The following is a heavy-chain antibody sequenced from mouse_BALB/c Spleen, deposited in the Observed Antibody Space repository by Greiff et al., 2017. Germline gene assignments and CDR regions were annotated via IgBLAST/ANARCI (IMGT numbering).Heavy chain of an antibody. CDR3: ARVYDYFDY. CDR2: ISNGGGST. Sequence: EVHLVESGGGLVQPGGSLKLSCAASGFTFSSYTMSWVRQTPEKRLEWVAYISNGGGSTYYPDTVKGRFTISRDNAKNTLYLQMSSLKSEDTAMYYCARVYDYFDYWGQGTTLTVSS. CDR1: GFTFSSYT. J-gene: IGHJ2*01. D-gene: IGHD2-3*01. V-gene: IGHV5-12-2*01.